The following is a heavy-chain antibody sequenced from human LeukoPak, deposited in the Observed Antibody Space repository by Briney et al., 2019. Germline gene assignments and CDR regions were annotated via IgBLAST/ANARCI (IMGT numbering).Heavy chain of an antibody. CDR3: ATTELGQWPVSYYFDY. D-gene: IGHD6-19*01. Sequence: QPGGSLRLSCAASGFTFSSYGMHWVRQAPGKGLEWVAVISYDGSNKYYADSVKGRFTISRDNSKNTLYLQMNSLRAEDTAVYYCATTELGQWPVSYYFDYWGQGTLVTVSS. J-gene: IGHJ4*02. CDR1: GFTFSSYG. V-gene: IGHV3-30*03. CDR2: ISYDGSNK.